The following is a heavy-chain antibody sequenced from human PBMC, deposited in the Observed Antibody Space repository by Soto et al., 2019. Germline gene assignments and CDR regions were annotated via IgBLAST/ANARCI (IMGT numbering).Heavy chain of an antibody. CDR3: ARAPSGWYYYFDY. CDR1: GGTYSSYA. J-gene: IGHJ4*02. V-gene: IGHV1-69*13. D-gene: IGHD6-19*01. CDR2: IIPIFGTA. Sequence: GASVNVSWKAAGGTYSSYAISWVRQAPGQGLEWMGGIIPIFGTANYAQKFQGRVTITADESTSTAYMELSSLRSEDTAVYYCARAPSGWYYYFDYWGQGTLVTVSS.